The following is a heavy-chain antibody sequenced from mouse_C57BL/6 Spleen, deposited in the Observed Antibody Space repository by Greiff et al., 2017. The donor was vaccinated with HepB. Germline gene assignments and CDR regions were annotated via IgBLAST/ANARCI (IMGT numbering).Heavy chain of an antibody. V-gene: IGHV1-26*01. CDR2: INPNNGGT. D-gene: IGHD1-1*01. J-gene: IGHJ1*03. CDR1: GYTFTDYY. Sequence: VQLQQSGPELVKPGASVKISCKASGYTFTDYYMNWVKQSHGKSLEWIGDINPNNGGTSYNQKFKGKATLTVDKSSSTAYMELRSLTSEDSAVYYCARDYGSPRLYFDVWGTGTTVTVSS. CDR3: ARDYGSPRLYFDV.